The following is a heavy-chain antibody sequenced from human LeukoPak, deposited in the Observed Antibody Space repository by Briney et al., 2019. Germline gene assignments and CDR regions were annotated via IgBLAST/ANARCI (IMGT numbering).Heavy chain of an antibody. Sequence: GGSLRLSCVASGFTFSSYAMSWVRQAPGKGLEWVSSLSGSGGRTYYADSVKGRFTISRDNSKNTLYLQMSSLRAEDTAVYYCAKLYDLLFDYWGQGTLVTVSS. J-gene: IGHJ4*02. CDR1: GFTFSSYA. CDR2: LSGSGGRT. D-gene: IGHD5/OR15-5a*01. V-gene: IGHV3-23*01. CDR3: AKLYDLLFDY.